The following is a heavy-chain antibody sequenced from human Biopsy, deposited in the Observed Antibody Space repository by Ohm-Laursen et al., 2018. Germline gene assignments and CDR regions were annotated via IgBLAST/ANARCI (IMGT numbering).Heavy chain of an antibody. V-gene: IGHV1-18*01. CDR3: ARVALPLYLDN. Sequence: ASVKVSCKASGGTFSNYAITWVRQAPGQGLEWMGRISGYNGNTKYAQKFQGRVTMTTDTSTSAVYMEVRSLRSDDTAVYYCARVALPLYLDNWGQGTRVTVSS. CDR2: ISGYNGNT. J-gene: IGHJ4*02. CDR1: GGTFSNYA. D-gene: IGHD2-21*01.